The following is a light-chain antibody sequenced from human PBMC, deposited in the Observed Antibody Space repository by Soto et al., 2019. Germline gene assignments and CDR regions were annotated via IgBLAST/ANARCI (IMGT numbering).Light chain of an antibody. Sequence: DIQMTQSPSTLCGSVGDRVKITCRASQTISSWLAWYQQKPGKAPKLLIYKASTLKSGVPSRFSGSGSGTEFTLTISSLQPDDFATYYCQHYNSYSEAFGQGTKV. V-gene: IGKV1-5*03. CDR1: QTISSW. CDR2: KAS. CDR3: QHYNSYSEA. J-gene: IGKJ1*01.